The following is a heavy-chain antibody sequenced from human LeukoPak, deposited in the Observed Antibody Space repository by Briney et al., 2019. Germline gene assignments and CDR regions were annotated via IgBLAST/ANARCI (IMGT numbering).Heavy chain of an antibody. CDR1: GGSISGCY. D-gene: IGHD3-22*01. CDR3: ARHFTYYYDTSGYPRDAFDI. Sequence: SETLSLTCTVSGGSISGCYWSWIRQSPGKGLVWMGYIYYSGSTNYNPSLKSRVTISLDMSKNQFSLQLSSVTAADTALYYCARHFTYYYDTSGYPRDAFDIWGKGTMVTVSS. J-gene: IGHJ3*02. V-gene: IGHV4-59*08. CDR2: IYYSGST.